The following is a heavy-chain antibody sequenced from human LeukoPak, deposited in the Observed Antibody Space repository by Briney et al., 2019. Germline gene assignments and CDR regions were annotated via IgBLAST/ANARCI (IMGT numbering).Heavy chain of an antibody. CDR3: AREGPYCSGGSCYSYYYYGMDV. J-gene: IGHJ6*02. V-gene: IGHV1-18*01. Sequence: ASVKVSCTTSGYTFTSYGISWVRQAPGQGLEWMGWISTYNGNTNHAQKFQGRVTMTTDTSTSTAYMELRSLRSDDTAVYYCAREGPYCSGGSCYSYYYYGMDVWGQGTTVTVSS. CDR1: GYTFTSYG. D-gene: IGHD2-15*01. CDR2: ISTYNGNT.